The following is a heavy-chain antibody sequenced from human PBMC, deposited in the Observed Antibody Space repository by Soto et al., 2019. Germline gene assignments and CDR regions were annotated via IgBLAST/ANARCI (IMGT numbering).Heavy chain of an antibody. CDR3: VRSGCSSTACHTDWFDP. D-gene: IGHD2-2*01. V-gene: IGHV4-30-2*01. CDR1: SASVDSGGYS. CDR2: IYHGVST. J-gene: IGHJ5*02. Sequence: QLQLQESGSGLVKPSQTLSLTCAVSSASVDSGGYSWSWIRQPPGKGLEWIGYIYHGVSTDYNPSLKSRVTISVDSSKNLFSLSLSSVTAADTAVYFCVRSGCSSTACHTDWFDPWGPGTLVTVSS.